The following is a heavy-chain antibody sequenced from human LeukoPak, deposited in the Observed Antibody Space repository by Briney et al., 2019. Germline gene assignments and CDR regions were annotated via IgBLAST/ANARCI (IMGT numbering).Heavy chain of an antibody. CDR2: ISWDGGST. J-gene: IGHJ6*02. CDR3: AKDPGYCSGGSCDPRSYYGMDV. V-gene: IGHV3-43*01. D-gene: IGHD2-15*01. CDR1: GFTFDDYT. Sequence: GGSLRLSCAASGFTFDDYTMHWVRQAPGKGLEWVSLISWDGGSTYYADSVKGRFTISRDNSKNSLYLQMSSLRTEDTALYYCAKDPGYCSGGSCDPRSYYGMDVWGQGTTVTVSS.